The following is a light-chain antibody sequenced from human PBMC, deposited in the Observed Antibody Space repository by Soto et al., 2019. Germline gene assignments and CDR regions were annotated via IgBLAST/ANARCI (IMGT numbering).Light chain of an antibody. CDR1: SSDVGAYNY. V-gene: IGLV2-8*01. CDR3: TSYAGTYSFFYV. J-gene: IGLJ1*01. Sequence: QSVLTQPPSASGSPGQSVTISCTGTSSDVGAYNYVSSYQQLPGKAPKLIIYEVSKRPSGVPDRFSGSKSGNTASLTVSGLQAEDEADYYCTSYAGTYSFFYVFGTGTKLTVL. CDR2: EVS.